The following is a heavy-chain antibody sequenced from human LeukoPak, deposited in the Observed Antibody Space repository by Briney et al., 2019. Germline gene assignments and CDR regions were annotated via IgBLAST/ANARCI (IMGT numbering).Heavy chain of an antibody. CDR1: GFTFSSYG. J-gene: IGHJ4*02. CDR3: AKETRGYSGYDPWGFDY. CDR2: ISYDGSNK. Sequence: GGSLRLSCAASGFTFSSYGMHWVRQAPSKGLEWVAVISYDGSNKYYADSVKGRFTISRDNSKNTLYLQMNSLRAEDTAVYYCAKETRGYSGYDPWGFDYWGQGTLVTVSS. D-gene: IGHD5-12*01. V-gene: IGHV3-30*18.